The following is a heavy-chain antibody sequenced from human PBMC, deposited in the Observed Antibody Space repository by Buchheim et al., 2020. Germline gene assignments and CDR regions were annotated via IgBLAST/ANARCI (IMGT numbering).Heavy chain of an antibody. V-gene: IGHV3-48*01. CDR1: GFTFSSYS. Sequence: EVQLVESGGGLVQPGGSLRLSCAASGFTFSSYSMNWVRQAPGKGLEWISYISTSGSSIYYADSVKGRFTIPRDDAKNSLYLQMNSLRVEDTAVYYCARTYGSGTYNVDYWSQGTL. CDR3: ARTYGSGTYNVDY. CDR2: ISTSGSSI. D-gene: IGHD3-10*01. J-gene: IGHJ4*02.